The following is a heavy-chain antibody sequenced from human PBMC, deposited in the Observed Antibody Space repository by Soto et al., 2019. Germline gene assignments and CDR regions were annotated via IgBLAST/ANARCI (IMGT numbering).Heavy chain of an antibody. CDR2: ISSNGGTT. CDR1: GFTFSSYD. Sequence: EVPLAESGGGMVQPGGSLRLSCVASGFTFSSYDMHWVRQAPGKGLEYVSTISSNGGTTYYGNSVKGRFTISRDTSNNTLYFLITCLGCEEMAVYYCVRRMSGAYHYWGEGTLVSVS. J-gene: IGHJ4*02. V-gene: IGHV3-64*01. CDR3: VRRMSGAYHY.